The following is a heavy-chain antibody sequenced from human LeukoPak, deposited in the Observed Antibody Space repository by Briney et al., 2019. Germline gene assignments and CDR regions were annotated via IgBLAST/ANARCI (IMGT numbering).Heavy chain of an antibody. D-gene: IGHD2-2*01. Sequence: SETLSLTCTVSGGSINSNDYNWSWIRQPPGKGLEWIGYIYNSGSAYYNPSLKSRLTISVDTSKNQFSLRLTSVTAADTAVYYCAREAVVVPAASLGWYFDLWGRGTLVTVSS. J-gene: IGHJ2*01. CDR1: GGSINSNDYN. CDR2: IYNSGSA. V-gene: IGHV4-30-4*01. CDR3: AREAVVVPAASLGWYFDL.